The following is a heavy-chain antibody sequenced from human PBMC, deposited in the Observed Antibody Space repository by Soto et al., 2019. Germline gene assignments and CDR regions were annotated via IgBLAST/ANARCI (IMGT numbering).Heavy chain of an antibody. J-gene: IGHJ5*02. CDR3: EYNWFDP. Sequence: SETLALTCTVSGASVSTGVCYWTWIRQHAGKGLEWIGYIDNSGSTYYNPSLTGRVDISVDTSKTEFSLNLQSLTAADTAFYYSEYNWFDPWGQGTLVTVSS. CDR1: GASVSTGVCY. CDR2: IDNSGST. V-gene: IGHV4-31*03.